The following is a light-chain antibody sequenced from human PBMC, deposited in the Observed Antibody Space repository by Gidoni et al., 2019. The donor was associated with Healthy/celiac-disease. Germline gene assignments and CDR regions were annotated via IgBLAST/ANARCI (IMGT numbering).Light chain of an antibody. CDR1: QSISSW. CDR3: QQYNSYSRT. Sequence: DIQMNQSPSTLSASVGDRVTITCRASQSISSWLAWYQQKPGKAPKLLLYKASSLESGGPSRFSGSGSGTEFTLTISSLQPDDFATYYCQQYNSYSRTFGQGTKVEIK. V-gene: IGKV1-5*03. CDR2: KAS. J-gene: IGKJ1*01.